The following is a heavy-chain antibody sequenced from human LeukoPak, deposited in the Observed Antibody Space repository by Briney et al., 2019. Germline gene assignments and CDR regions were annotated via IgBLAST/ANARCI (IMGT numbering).Heavy chain of an antibody. CDR1: GGSISSSSYY. D-gene: IGHD1-26*01. CDR3: ARSRGSYYLGWFDP. J-gene: IGHJ5*02. V-gene: IGHV4-39*01. Sequence: SETLSLTCTVSGGSISSSSYYWRWIRQPPGKGLEWIGSIYYSGSTYYNSSLKSRVTISVDTSKNQFSLKLTSVTAADTAVYYCARSRGSYYLGWFDPWGQGTLVTVSS. CDR2: IYYSGST.